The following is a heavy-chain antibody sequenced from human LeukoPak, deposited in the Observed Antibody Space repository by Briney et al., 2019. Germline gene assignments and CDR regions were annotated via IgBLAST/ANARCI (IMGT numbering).Heavy chain of an antibody. V-gene: IGHV4-39*07. CDR3: ARGWDGIAVAGSFDY. J-gene: IGHJ4*02. CDR2: IYYSGST. Sequence: PSETLSLTCTVSGGSISSSSYYWGWIRQPPGKGLEWIGSIYYSGSTYYNPSLKSRVTISVDTSKNQFSLKLNSVTAADTAVYYCARGWDGIAVAGSFDYWGQGTLVTVSS. CDR1: GGSISSSSYY. D-gene: IGHD6-19*01.